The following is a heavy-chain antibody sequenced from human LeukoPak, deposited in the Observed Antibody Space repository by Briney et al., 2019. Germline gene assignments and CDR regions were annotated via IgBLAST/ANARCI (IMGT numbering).Heavy chain of an antibody. Sequence: SETLSLTCAVYGGSFSGYYWSWIRQPPGKGLEWIGEINHSGSTNYNPSLKSRVTISVDTSKNQFSLKLSSVTAADTAVYYCARLGTHGHITMIVVGAFDIWGQGTMVTVSS. D-gene: IGHD3-22*01. V-gene: IGHV4-34*01. CDR3: ARLGTHGHITMIVVGAFDI. J-gene: IGHJ3*02. CDR2: INHSGST. CDR1: GGSFSGYY.